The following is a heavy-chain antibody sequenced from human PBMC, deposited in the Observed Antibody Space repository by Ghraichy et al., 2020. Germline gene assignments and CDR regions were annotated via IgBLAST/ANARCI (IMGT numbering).Heavy chain of an antibody. CDR3: ARSQTPQKSLPPFDP. CDR1: GYTFTGYY. J-gene: IGHJ5*02. D-gene: IGHD4-23*01. V-gene: IGHV1-2*06. Sequence: ASVKVSCKASGYTFTGYYLHWVRLAPGQGLEWMGRINPNNGDTHYAQKFQGRVTLTRDTSITTVYMGLTSLTSDDTAVYFCARSQTPQKSLPPFDPWGQGTLVTVSS. CDR2: INPNNGDT.